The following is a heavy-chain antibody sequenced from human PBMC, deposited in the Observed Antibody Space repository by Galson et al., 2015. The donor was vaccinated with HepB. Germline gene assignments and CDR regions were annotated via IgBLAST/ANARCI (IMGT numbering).Heavy chain of an antibody. CDR1: GFTFSSYA. Sequence: SLRLSCAASGFTFSSYAMHWVRQAPGKGLEWVAVISYDGSNKYYADSVKGRFTISRDNAKNSLYLQMNSLRAEDTAVYYCARDRPIAVATTDAFDIWGQGTMVTVSS. CDR2: ISYDGSNK. V-gene: IGHV3-30*04. D-gene: IGHD6-19*01. CDR3: ARDRPIAVATTDAFDI. J-gene: IGHJ3*02.